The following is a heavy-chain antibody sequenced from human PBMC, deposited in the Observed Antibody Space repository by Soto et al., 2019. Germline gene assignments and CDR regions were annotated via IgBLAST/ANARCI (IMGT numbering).Heavy chain of an antibody. CDR3: ARGSSYYISNYYYYGMDV. CDR1: GDSVSSNSAA. CDR2: TYYRSKWYN. V-gene: IGHV6-1*01. D-gene: IGHD3-10*01. J-gene: IGHJ6*02. Sequence: SQTLSLTCAISGDSVSSNSAAWNWIRQSPSRGLEWLGRTYYRSKWYNDYAVSVKSRITINPDTSKNQFSLQLNSVTPEDTAVYYCARGSSYYISNYYYYGMDVWGQGTTVTVSS.